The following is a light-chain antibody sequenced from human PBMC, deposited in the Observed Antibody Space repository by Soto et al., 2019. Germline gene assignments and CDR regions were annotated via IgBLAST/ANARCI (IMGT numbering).Light chain of an antibody. CDR2: DVN. CDR3: CSYAGSYTLV. J-gene: IGLJ1*01. Sequence: QSALTQPRSVSGSPGQSVTISCTGTSSDVGGYNYVSWYQQHPGKAPKLMIYDVNKRPPGVPDRFSGSKSGNTASLTISGLQAEDEADYYCCSYAGSYTLVFGTGTKLTVL. CDR1: SSDVGGYNY. V-gene: IGLV2-11*01.